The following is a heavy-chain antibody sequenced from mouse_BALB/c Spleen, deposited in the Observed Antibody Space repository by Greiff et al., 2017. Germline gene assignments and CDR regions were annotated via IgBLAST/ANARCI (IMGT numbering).Heavy chain of an antibody. CDR2: INPSTGYT. J-gene: IGHJ4*01. Sequence: VQLQQSGAELVKPGASVKMSCKASGYTFTSYWMHWVKQRPGQGLEWIGYINPSTGYTEYNQKFKDKATLTADKSSSTAYMQLSSLTSEDSAVYYCARPYDYDEYAMDYWGQGTSVTVSS. D-gene: IGHD2-4*01. CDR3: ARPYDYDEYAMDY. V-gene: IGHV1-7*01. CDR1: GYTFTSYW.